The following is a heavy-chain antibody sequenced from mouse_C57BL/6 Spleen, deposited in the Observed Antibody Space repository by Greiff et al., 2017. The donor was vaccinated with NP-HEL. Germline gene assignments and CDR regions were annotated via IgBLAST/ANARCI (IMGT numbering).Heavy chain of an antibody. Sequence: QVQLKQSGAELVKPGASVKLSCKASGYTFTSYWMQWVKQRPGQGLEWIGEIDPSDSYTNYNQKFKGKATLTVDTSSSTAYMQLSSLTSEDSAVYYCARGVAQATGSDYWGQGTTLTVSS. V-gene: IGHV1-50*01. D-gene: IGHD3-2*02. CDR1: GYTFTSYW. J-gene: IGHJ2*01. CDR3: ARGVAQATGSDY. CDR2: IDPSDSYT.